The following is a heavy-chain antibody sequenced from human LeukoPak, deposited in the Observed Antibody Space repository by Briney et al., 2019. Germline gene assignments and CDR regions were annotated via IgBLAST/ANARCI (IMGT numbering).Heavy chain of an antibody. CDR2: IYYSGST. J-gene: IGHJ3*02. V-gene: IGHV4-59*12. CDR1: GGSISSYY. CDR3: ARGMGAHDAFDI. Sequence: SETLSLTXTVSGGSISSYYWSWIRQPPGKGMEWIGYIYYSGSTNYNPSLKSRVTISVDTSKNQFSLKLSSVTAADTAVYYCARGMGAHDAFDIWGQGTMVTVSS. D-gene: IGHD1-26*01.